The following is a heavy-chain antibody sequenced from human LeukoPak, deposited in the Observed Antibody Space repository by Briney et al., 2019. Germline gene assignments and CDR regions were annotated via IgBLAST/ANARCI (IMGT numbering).Heavy chain of an antibody. D-gene: IGHD3-16*01. CDR1: GYSISSGYY. V-gene: IGHV4-38-2*02. Sequence: SETLSLTCTVSGYSISSGYYWGWIRQPPGKGLEWIGSIYYSGSTYYNPSLKSRVTISVDTSKNQFSLKLSSVTAADTAVYYCARGILGDAFDIWGQGTMVTVSS. CDR2: IYYSGST. CDR3: ARGILGDAFDI. J-gene: IGHJ3*02.